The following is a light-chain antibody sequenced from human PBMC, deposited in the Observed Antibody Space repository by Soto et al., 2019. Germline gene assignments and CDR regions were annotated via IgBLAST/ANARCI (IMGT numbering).Light chain of an antibody. V-gene: IGLV2-8*01. CDR1: SGDVGGYDY. J-gene: IGLJ1*01. CDR3: SSYAGSDNPYV. CDR2: EVT. Sequence: QSVLTQPPSASGSPGQSVTISCTGTSGDVGGYDYVSWYQQHPGKAPKLMIYEVTKRPLGVPDRFSGSKSGNTASLTVSGLQAEDEADYYCSSYAGSDNPYVFGTGTKVTVV.